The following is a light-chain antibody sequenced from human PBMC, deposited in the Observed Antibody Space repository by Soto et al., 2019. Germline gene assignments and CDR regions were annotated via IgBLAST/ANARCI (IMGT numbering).Light chain of an antibody. Sequence: DIQMTHSPSSLSASLSYRFTITCRASQSISNYLNWYQQKPGKAPNLLIYAASSLQSGVPARFSGSGSGTDFTLTISSLQPEDFATYYCQQSYSTLRTFGQGTKV. V-gene: IGKV1-39*01. CDR1: QSISNY. J-gene: IGKJ1*01. CDR3: QQSYSTLRT. CDR2: AAS.